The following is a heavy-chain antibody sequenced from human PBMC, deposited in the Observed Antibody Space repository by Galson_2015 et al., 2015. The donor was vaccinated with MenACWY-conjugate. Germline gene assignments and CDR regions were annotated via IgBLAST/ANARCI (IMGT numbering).Heavy chain of an antibody. D-gene: IGHD1-26*01. CDR3: ARHPPGGRGLDV. CDR2: ISPGDSNT. V-gene: IGHV5-51*01. CDR1: GYSFTTYW. J-gene: IGHJ6*02. Sequence: QSGAEVKKPGESLTTSCQGSGYSFTTYWIAWVRQMPGRGLEWVGLISPGDSNTRYSPSFQGQVTISADKSISTAYLQWSSLKASDTAMYYCARHPPGGRGLDVWGQGTTVTVSS.